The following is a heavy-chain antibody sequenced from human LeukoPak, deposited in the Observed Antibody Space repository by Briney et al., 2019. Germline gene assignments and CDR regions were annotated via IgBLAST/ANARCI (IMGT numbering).Heavy chain of an antibody. Sequence: GGSLRLSCAASGFTFSSYGMHWVRQAPGKGLEWVAFIRYDGSNKYYADSVKGRFTISRDNSKNTLYLQMNSLRAEDTAVYYCAKDFYSWNSLYYYYYYMDVWGKGTTVTVSS. J-gene: IGHJ6*03. V-gene: IGHV3-30*02. D-gene: IGHD1-7*01. CDR2: IRYDGSNK. CDR1: GFTFSSYG. CDR3: AKDFYSWNSLYYYYYYMDV.